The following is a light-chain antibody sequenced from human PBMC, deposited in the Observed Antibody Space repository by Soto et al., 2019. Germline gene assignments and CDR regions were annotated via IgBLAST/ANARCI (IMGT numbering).Light chain of an antibody. CDR1: QSISSW. CDR3: QQYNSYPST. Sequence: DIQMTQSPSTLSASVGDRVTITCRASQSISSWLAWYQQKPGKAPKLLIYKASSFESGVPSRFSGSGSGTEFTLTISSLQPDDFATYYCQQYNSYPSTFGQGTQVEIK. V-gene: IGKV1-5*03. J-gene: IGKJ1*01. CDR2: KAS.